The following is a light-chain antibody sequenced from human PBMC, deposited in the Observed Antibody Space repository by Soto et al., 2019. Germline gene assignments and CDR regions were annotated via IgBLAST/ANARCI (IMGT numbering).Light chain of an antibody. CDR2: GAS. CDR1: QSVSSN. Sequence: EIVMPQSPAPLSVSPGERATLSCRASQSVSSNLAWYQQKPGQAPRLLIYGASTRATGIPARFSGSGSGTEFTLTISSLQFEDFAVYYCQQYNNWPPITFGQGTRLEIK. CDR3: QQYNNWPPIT. J-gene: IGKJ5*01. V-gene: IGKV3-15*01.